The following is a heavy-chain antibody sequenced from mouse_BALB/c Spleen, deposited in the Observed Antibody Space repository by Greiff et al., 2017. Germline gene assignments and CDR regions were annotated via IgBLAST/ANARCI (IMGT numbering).Heavy chain of an antibody. D-gene: IGHD2-10*02. Sequence: QVQLQQSGPGLVAPSQSLSITCTVSGFSLTSYGVHWVRQPPGKGLEWLGVIWAGGSTNYNSALMSRLSISKDNSKSQVFLKMNSLQTDDTAMYYCARGEYGNYVAYWGQGTLVTVSA. CDR2: IWAGGST. CDR3: ARGEYGNYVAY. CDR1: GFSLTSYG. V-gene: IGHV2-9*02. J-gene: IGHJ3*01.